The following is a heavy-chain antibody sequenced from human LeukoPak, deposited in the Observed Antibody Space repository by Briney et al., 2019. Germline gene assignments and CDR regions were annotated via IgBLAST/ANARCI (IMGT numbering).Heavy chain of an antibody. CDR3: ARGPGKAPRGSFDY. J-gene: IGHJ4*02. Sequence: PSETLSLTCAVYGGSFSGYYWSWIRQPPGKGLEWIGEINHSGSTNYNPSLKSRVTISVDTSKNQFSLKLSSVTAADTAVYYYARGPGKAPRGSFDYWGQGTLVTVSS. CDR2: INHSGST. V-gene: IGHV4-34*01. CDR1: GGSFSGYY.